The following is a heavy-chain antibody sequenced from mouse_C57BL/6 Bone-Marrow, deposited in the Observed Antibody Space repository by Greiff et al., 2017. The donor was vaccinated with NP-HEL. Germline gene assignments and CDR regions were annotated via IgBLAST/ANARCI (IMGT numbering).Heavy chain of an antibody. J-gene: IGHJ4*01. D-gene: IGHD1-2*01. Sequence: VKQRPGQGLEWIGRIHPSDSDTNYNQKFKGKATLTVDKSSSTAYMQLSSLTSEDSAVYYCAMRGYYGFYAMDYWGQGTSVTVSS. CDR2: IHPSDSDT. CDR3: AMRGYYGFYAMDY. V-gene: IGHV1-74*01.